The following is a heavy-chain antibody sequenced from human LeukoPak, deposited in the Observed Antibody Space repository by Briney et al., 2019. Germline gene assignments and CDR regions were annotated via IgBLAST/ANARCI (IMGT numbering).Heavy chain of an antibody. D-gene: IGHD6-6*01. CDR2: IYYSGST. CDR1: GGSISSSSYY. CDR3: ASIGLAARSFDY. J-gene: IGHJ4*02. V-gene: IGHV4-39*07. Sequence: SETLSLTCTVSGGSISSSSYYWGWIRQPPGKGLEWIGSIYYSGSTYYNPSLKSRVTISIDTSKNQFSLRLSSVTAADTAVYYCASIGLAARSFDYWGQGTLVTVSS.